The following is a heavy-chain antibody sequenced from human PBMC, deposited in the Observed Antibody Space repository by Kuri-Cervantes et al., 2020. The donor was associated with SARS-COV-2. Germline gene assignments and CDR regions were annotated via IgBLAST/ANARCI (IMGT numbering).Heavy chain of an antibody. V-gene: IGHV4-38-2*01. Sequence: SETLSLTCAVSGYSISSGYYWGWIRQPPGKGLEWIGSIYHSGSTYYNPSLKGRVTISVDTSKNQFSLKLSSVTAADTAVYYCARHGDNGWYNYYYYMDVWGKGTTVTVSS. D-gene: IGHD6-19*01. CDR3: ARHGDNGWYNYYYYMDV. CDR1: GYSISSGYY. CDR2: IYHSGST. J-gene: IGHJ6*03.